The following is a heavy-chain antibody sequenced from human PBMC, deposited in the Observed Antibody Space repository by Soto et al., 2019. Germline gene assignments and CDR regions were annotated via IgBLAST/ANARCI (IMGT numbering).Heavy chain of an antibody. Sequence: EVPLLESGGGLVQPGGSLRLSXAASGFTFSTYAMNWVCQAPGKGLEWVSGISGSGDSTYYADSGKGRFTVSRDNSKNTLYLQMNSLRAEDTAVFYCAKERSSGWSFDYWGQGTLVTVSS. CDR3: AKERSSGWSFDY. CDR1: GFTFSTYA. CDR2: ISGSGDST. D-gene: IGHD6-19*01. J-gene: IGHJ4*02. V-gene: IGHV3-23*01.